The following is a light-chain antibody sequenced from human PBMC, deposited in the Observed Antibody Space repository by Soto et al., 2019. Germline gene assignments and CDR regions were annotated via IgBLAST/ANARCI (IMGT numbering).Light chain of an antibody. J-gene: IGKJ1*01. CDR3: QQYNSYPWT. CDR1: QSISIC. CDR2: GAS. Sequence: EIVMTQSPATLSVSVGERVTLSCRASQSISICLAWYQQKPGQAPRLLIYGASTIASGIPVRFSGSASGTEFTLTISSLQSDDFASYYCQQYNSYPWTFGQGTKVDIK. V-gene: IGKV3-15*01.